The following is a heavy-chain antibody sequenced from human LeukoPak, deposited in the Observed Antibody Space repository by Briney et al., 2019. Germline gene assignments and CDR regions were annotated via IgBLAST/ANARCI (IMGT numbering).Heavy chain of an antibody. Sequence: GGSLRLSCAASGFTFEDYAMHWVRQGPGKGLEWVALMSGYGDTTYYADSVKGRFTVSRDNTKTSLYLQMHSLRTEDTALYYCAKDFAGRGYSSGFLFASWGQGTLVTASS. D-gene: IGHD6-25*01. V-gene: IGHV3-43*02. J-gene: IGHJ4*02. CDR1: GFTFEDYA. CDR2: MSGYGDTT. CDR3: AKDFAGRGYSSGFLFAS.